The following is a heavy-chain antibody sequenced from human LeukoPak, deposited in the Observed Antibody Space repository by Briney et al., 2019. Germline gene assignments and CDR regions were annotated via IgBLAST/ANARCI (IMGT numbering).Heavy chain of an antibody. CDR3: ARAVDPGYSSSWYYGY. D-gene: IGHD6-13*01. J-gene: IGHJ4*02. V-gene: IGHV3-30*04. Sequence: GSLRLSCAASGFTFSSYAMHWVRQAPGKGLEWVAVISYDGSNKYYADSVKGRFTISRDNSKNTLYLQMNSLRAEDTAVYYCARAVDPGYSSSWYYGYWGQGTLVTVSS. CDR1: GFTFSSYA. CDR2: ISYDGSNK.